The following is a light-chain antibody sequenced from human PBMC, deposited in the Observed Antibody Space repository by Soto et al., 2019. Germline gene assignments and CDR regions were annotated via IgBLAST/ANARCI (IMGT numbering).Light chain of an antibody. CDR2: DAS. V-gene: IGKV3D-20*02. Sequence: GERATLSFRASQTISSRYLTWYQQKPGQAPRLLIHDASSRATGISDRFTGSGSGTAFTLTISSLEPEDFALYYCQQRSTWPTFGHGTRLEIK. CDR3: QQRSTWPT. J-gene: IGKJ5*01. CDR1: QTISSRY.